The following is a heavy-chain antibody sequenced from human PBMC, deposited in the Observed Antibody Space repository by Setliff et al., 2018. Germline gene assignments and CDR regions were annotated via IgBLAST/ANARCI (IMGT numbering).Heavy chain of an antibody. V-gene: IGHV4-34*01. D-gene: IGHD6-6*01. CDR2: INHSGTT. CDR1: GGTFTYYY. Sequence: KASETLSLTCAASGGTFTYYYWTWIRQAPRKGLEWIGEINHSGTTNYTPSLKSRVTISIDTSKNQFSLNMRSVTAADTAIYYCARGRNIAIRLLDSWGQGNLVTVSS. J-gene: IGHJ4*02. CDR3: ARGRNIAIRLLDS.